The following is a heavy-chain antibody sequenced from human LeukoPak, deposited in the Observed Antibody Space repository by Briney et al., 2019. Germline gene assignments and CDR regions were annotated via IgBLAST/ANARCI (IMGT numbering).Heavy chain of an antibody. D-gene: IGHD6-19*01. V-gene: IGHV4-34*01. Sequence: SETLSLTCAVYGGSFSGYYWSWIRQPPGKGLEWIGEINHSGSTNYNPSLKSRVTISVGTSKNQFSLKLSSVTAADTAVYYCARGRGYSSGWYVSYYYGMDVWGQGTTVTVSS. J-gene: IGHJ6*02. CDR3: ARGRGYSSGWYVSYYYGMDV. CDR1: GGSFSGYY. CDR2: INHSGST.